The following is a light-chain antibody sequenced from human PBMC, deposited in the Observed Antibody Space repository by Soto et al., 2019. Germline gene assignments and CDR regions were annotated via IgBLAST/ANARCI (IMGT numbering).Light chain of an antibody. V-gene: IGLV1-51*01. CDR2: DNN. J-gene: IGLJ3*02. CDR1: SSNIGNNY. CDR3: GTWDSSLSANWV. Sequence: QSVLTQPPSVSAAPGQKVTISCFESSSNIGNNYVSWYQQLPGTAPKLLIYDNNKRPSGIPDRFSGSKSGTSATLGITGLQTGDEADYYCGTWDSSLSANWVFGGGTKLTVL.